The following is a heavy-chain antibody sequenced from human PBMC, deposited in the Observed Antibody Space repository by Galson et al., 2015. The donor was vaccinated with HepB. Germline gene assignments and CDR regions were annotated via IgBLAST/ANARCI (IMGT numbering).Heavy chain of an antibody. D-gene: IGHD3/OR15-3a*01. CDR3: ARDWGSRTSDYIDY. J-gene: IGHJ4*02. CDR1: GITLNVYS. Sequence: SLRLSCAASGITLNVYSINWLRQAPGKGLEWVSSINSNGRTIYYADSVKGRFTISRDNAKNSVSLAMDSLRVDDTAVYYCARDWGSRTSDYIDYWGPGTLVTVSS. V-gene: IGHV3-21*01. CDR2: INSNGRTI.